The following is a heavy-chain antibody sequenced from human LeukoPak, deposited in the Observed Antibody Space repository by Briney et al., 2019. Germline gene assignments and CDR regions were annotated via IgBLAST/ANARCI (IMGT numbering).Heavy chain of an antibody. J-gene: IGHJ3*02. Sequence: SETLFLTCTVSGGSISSSSYYWGWIRQPPGKGLEWIGSIYYSGSTYYNPSLKSRVTISVDTSKNQFSLKLSSVTAADTAVYYCARSDAFDIWGQGTMVTVSS. V-gene: IGHV4-39*07. CDR2: IYYSGST. CDR3: ARSDAFDI. CDR1: GGSISSSSYY.